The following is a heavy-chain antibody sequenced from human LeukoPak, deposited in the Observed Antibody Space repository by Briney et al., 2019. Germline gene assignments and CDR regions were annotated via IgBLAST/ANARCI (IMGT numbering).Heavy chain of an antibody. Sequence: PGGALRLSCAASGFTFSNAWMSWVRQAPGKGLEWVGRIKSKTEGGTTDYAAPVKGRFTISRDHSKNTLYLQKNSPKTEDTAVYYCTTVEPAAIWGQGTLVTVSS. D-gene: IGHD2-2*01. CDR2: IKSKTEGGTT. V-gene: IGHV3-15*01. J-gene: IGHJ4*02. CDR3: TTVEPAAI. CDR1: GFTFSNAW.